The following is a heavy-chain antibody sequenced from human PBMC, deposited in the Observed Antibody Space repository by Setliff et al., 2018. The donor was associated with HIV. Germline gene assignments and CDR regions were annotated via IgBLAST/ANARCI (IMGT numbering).Heavy chain of an antibody. D-gene: IGHD3-3*01. CDR2: IYYTGST. CDR3: AREDFWSGDQDYYYMDV. V-gene: IGHV4-61*01. J-gene: IGHJ6*03. Sequence: KPSETLSLTCPVSGGSISSSSYYWSWVRQSPGKGLEWIGYIYYTGSTNYNPSLKSRIAISKDTSKNQFSLKLSSVTAADTAVYYCAREDFWSGDQDYYYMDVWGKGTTVTVSS. CDR1: GGSISSSSYY.